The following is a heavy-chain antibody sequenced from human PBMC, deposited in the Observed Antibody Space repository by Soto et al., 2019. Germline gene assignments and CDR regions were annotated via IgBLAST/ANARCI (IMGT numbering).Heavy chain of an antibody. CDR1: GFTFSSYA. CDR2: ISSNGGST. CDR3: ARGGRGSEFDY. J-gene: IGHJ4*02. V-gene: IGHV3-64*01. Sequence: EVQLVESGGGLVQPGGSLRLSCAASGFTFSSYAMHWVRQAPGKGLEYVSAISSNGGSTDYANSVKGRFTISRDNSKNWLDIRMGNLRVEDMAVYSWARGGRGSEFDYWGEGTLVTVSS. D-gene: IGHD5-12*01.